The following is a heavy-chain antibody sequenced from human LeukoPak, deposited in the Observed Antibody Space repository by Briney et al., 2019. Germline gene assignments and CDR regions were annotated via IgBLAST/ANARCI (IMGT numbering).Heavy chain of an antibody. V-gene: IGHV3-53*01. D-gene: IGHD6-19*01. Sequence: GGSLRLSCAASGFTVSSNYLSWVRQAPGKGLEWVSVIYSGGSTYYADSVNGRFTISRDNSKKTLYLQVNSLRAEDTAVYYCANWDGSYSSGWYDYWGQGTLVTVSS. CDR2: IYSGGST. CDR3: ANWDGSYSSGWYDY. CDR1: GFTVSSNY. J-gene: IGHJ4*02.